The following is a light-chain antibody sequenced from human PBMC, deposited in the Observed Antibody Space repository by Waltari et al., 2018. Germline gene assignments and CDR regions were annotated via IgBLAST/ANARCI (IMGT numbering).Light chain of an antibody. CDR1: QSLLYSSVNKNC. J-gene: IGKJ2*01. V-gene: IGKV4-1*01. CDR3: QQSYNAPYT. Sequence: DIVLTQSPDSLAVSLGERATINCKSSQSLLYSSVNKNCLAWYQQKAGQPPKLLIYWASTREPGVPDQFSGSGSGTDFTLTISSLQLEDFATYYCQQSYNAPYTFGQGTNVEIK. CDR2: WAS.